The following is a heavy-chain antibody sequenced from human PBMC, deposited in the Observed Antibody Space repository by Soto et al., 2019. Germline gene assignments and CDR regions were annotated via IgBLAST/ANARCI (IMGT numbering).Heavy chain of an antibody. Sequence: VGSLRLSCAASGFTFTSYTMNWVRQAPGKGLEWVSSISSSSSYIYYADSVKGRFTISRDNAKNSLYLQMNSLRADDTAVYYCARDRFDPWGQGTLVTVSS. J-gene: IGHJ5*02. V-gene: IGHV3-21*01. CDR3: ARDRFDP. CDR1: GFTFTSYT. CDR2: ISSSSSYI.